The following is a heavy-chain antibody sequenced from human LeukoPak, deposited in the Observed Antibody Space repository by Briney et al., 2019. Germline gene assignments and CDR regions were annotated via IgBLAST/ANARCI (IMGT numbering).Heavy chain of an antibody. CDR2: IHYSGST. D-gene: IGHD2-21*02. CDR1: GGSISSYY. J-gene: IGHJ3*02. V-gene: IGHV4-39*01. Sequence: SETLSLTCTVSGGSISSYYWSWIRQPPGKGPEWIGSIHYSGSTYYNPSLTSRVTISVDTSKNQFFLKLNSVTAADTAVYYCARHRGNCGVDCYFDAFDIWGRGTMVTVSS. CDR3: ARHRGNCGVDCYFDAFDI.